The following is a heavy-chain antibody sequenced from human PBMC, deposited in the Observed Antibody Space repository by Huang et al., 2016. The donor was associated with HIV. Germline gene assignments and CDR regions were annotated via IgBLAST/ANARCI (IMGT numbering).Heavy chain of an antibody. D-gene: IGHD3-22*01. V-gene: IGHV3-74*01. CDR2: INSDGSST. CDR1: GFSISSYC. J-gene: IGHJ4*02. Sequence: EVQLVESGGGLVQPGGSLRLSCAASGFSISSYCMHWVRQAPGKGLVWVSRINSDGSSTSYADSVKGRFTISRDNAKNTLYLQMNSLRAEDTAVYYCARDPRIQSWLNFFDYWGQGTLVSVSS. CDR3: ARDPRIQSWLNFFDY.